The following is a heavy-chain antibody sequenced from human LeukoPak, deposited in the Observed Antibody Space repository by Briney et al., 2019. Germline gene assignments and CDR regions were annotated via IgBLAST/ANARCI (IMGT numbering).Heavy chain of an antibody. V-gene: IGHV3-21*01. J-gene: IGHJ4*02. Sequence: PGGSLRLSCAASGYSYNTFNMTWVRQAPGKGLECVSSFTSGGDYIYYADSVKGRFTTSRDNAKNSLSLQLNSLRVEDTAVYYCARGHYDVLAASYKWTPDYWGQGTLVTVSS. CDR2: FTSGGDYI. D-gene: IGHD3-9*01. CDR1: GYSYNTFN. CDR3: ARGHYDVLAASYKWTPDY.